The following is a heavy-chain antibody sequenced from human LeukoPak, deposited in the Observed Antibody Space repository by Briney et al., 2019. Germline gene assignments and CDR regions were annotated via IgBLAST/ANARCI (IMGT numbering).Heavy chain of an antibody. D-gene: IGHD2-2*01. CDR3: ARDQGYCSRTNYCYDYYMDV. V-gene: IGHV3-48*04. J-gene: IGHJ6*03. CDR2: ISTTSNTI. CDR1: GFTLSSYS. Sequence: GGSLRLSCAASGFTLSSYSINWVRQAPGKGLEWVSYISTTSNTIHYADSVKGRFTISRDNAKNSLYLQMNSLRAEDTAVYYCARDQGYCSRTNYCYDYYMDVWGKGTTVTVSS.